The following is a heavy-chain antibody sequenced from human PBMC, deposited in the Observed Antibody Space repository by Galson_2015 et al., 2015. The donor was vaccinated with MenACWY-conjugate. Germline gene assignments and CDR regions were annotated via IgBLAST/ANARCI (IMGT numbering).Heavy chain of an antibody. CDR1: GYSFTSYW. CDR3: ARHTIGVVPAAYPYYYYGMDV. V-gene: IGHV5-10-1*01. Sequence: QSGAEVKKPGESLRISCTGSGYSFTSYWISWVRQMPGKGLEWMGRIDPSDSYTNYSPSFQGHVTISADKSISTAYLQWSSLKASDTAMYYCARHTIGVVPAAYPYYYYGMDVWGQGTTVTVSS. J-gene: IGHJ6*02. D-gene: IGHD2-2*01. CDR2: IDPSDSYT.